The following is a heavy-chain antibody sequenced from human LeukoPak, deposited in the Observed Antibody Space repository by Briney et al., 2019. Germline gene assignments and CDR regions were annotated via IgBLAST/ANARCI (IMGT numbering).Heavy chain of an antibody. V-gene: IGHV3-23*01. Sequence: GGTLRLSCAASGFTFSSYGMSWVRQAPGKGLEWVSAISGSGGSTYYADSVKGRFTISRDNSKNTLYLQMNSLRAEDTAVYYCAQDSSQTLYYYGSGSSHPFDYWGQGTLVTVSS. CDR2: ISGSGGST. CDR3: AQDSSQTLYYYGSGSSHPFDY. CDR1: GFTFSSYG. D-gene: IGHD3-10*01. J-gene: IGHJ4*02.